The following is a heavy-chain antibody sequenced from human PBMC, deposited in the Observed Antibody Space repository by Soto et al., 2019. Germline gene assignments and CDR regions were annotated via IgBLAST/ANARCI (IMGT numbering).Heavy chain of an antibody. J-gene: IGHJ3*02. D-gene: IGHD1-26*01. CDR1: GGSISSGGYY. Sequence: SATLSLTCTVSGGSISSGGYYWSWIRQHPGKGLEWIGYIYYSGSTYYNPSLKSRVTISVDTSKNQFSLKLSSVTAADTAVYYCARVFVGATGGDAFDIWGQGTMVTVSS. CDR2: IYYSGST. CDR3: ARVFVGATGGDAFDI. V-gene: IGHV4-31*03.